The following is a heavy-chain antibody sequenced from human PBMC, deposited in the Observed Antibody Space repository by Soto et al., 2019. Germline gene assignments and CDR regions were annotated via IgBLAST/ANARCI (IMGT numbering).Heavy chain of an antibody. D-gene: IGHD3-10*01. V-gene: IGHV4-4*02. Sequence: QVQLQESGPGLVKPSGTLALTCAVSTGSITSTNWLSWVRQPPGKGLEWIGEINHSGSTNYNPSLKSRVTISVDQSTNQFALKLNSVTAEDTAVYSWASPFMVRGNDAFAVCGQGTMVTVAS. J-gene: IGHJ3*01. CDR3: ASPFMVRGNDAFAV. CDR2: INHSGST. CDR1: TGSITSTNW.